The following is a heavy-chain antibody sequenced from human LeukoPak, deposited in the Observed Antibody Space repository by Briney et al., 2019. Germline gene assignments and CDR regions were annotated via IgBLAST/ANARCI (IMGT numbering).Heavy chain of an antibody. Sequence: SESLSLTCTVSGGSISSYYWSWIRQPAGKGLEWIGRIYSSGSTNYNPSFKSRVTMSVDKSKNQFSLRLSSVTAADTAVYYCARGSSGWYSIDYWGQGTLVTVSS. CDR2: IYSSGST. D-gene: IGHD6-19*01. V-gene: IGHV4-4*07. J-gene: IGHJ4*02. CDR1: GGSISSYY. CDR3: ARGSSGWYSIDY.